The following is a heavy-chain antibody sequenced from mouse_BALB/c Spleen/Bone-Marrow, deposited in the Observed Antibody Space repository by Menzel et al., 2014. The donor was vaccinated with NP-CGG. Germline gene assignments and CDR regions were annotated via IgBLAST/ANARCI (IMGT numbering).Heavy chain of an antibody. Sequence: VQLRQSGAELVKPGAPLKLSCTASRYTFTSYWMNWVKQRPGRGLEWIGRIDPSDSETHYNQTFKDKATMTVDKSTSTAYIQLSSLTYEDTAVYYCADGNCESYLLDCWGQGTTPTVSS. CDR1: RYTFTSYW. CDR2: IDPSDSET. J-gene: IGHJ2*01. CDR3: ADGNCESYLLDC. V-gene: IGHV1-69*02. D-gene: IGHD2-1*01.